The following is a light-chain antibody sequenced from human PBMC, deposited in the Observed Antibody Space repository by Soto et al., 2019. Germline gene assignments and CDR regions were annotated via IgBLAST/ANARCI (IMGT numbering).Light chain of an antibody. Sequence: DIQMTQSPSTLSASVGDRVTITCRASQSISGWLAWYQQKPGKAPKLLIYDVSSLESGVPSRFSGDRSGTEFTLTINSLHPEDVATYFCQQFSSYWTFGQGTKVDIK. J-gene: IGKJ1*01. CDR2: DVS. V-gene: IGKV1-5*01. CDR3: QQFSSYWT. CDR1: QSISGW.